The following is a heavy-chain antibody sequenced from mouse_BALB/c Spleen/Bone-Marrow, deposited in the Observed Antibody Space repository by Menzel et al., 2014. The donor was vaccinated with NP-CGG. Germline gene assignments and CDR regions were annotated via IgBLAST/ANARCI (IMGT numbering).Heavy chain of an antibody. CDR1: EFSLXSYG. V-gene: IGHV2-9*02. J-gene: IGHJ3*01. CDR2: IWAGGST. D-gene: IGHD1-1*01. Sequence: LQESGPGLVSPSQSLSITCTVSEFSLXSYGVHWVRQPPGKGLEWLGVIWAGGSTNYNSALMSRLSISKDNSKSQVFLKMNSLQTDDTAMYYCARGGSSRAWFAYWGQGTLVTVSA. CDR3: ARGGSSRAWFAY.